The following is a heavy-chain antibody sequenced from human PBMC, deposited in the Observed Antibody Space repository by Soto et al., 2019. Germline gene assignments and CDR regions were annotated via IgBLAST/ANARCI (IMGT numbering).Heavy chain of an antibody. Sequence: QVQLVQSGAEVKKPGASVKVSCKASGYTFTSYYMHWVRQAPRQGLEWMGIINPSGGSTSYAQKFQGRVTMTRDTSTSTVYMELSSLRSEDTAVYYCARDLGYYYGSGSYFGYWGQGTLVTVSS. CDR2: INPSGGST. CDR3: ARDLGYYYGSGSYFGY. D-gene: IGHD3-10*01. CDR1: GYTFTSYY. V-gene: IGHV1-46*01. J-gene: IGHJ4*02.